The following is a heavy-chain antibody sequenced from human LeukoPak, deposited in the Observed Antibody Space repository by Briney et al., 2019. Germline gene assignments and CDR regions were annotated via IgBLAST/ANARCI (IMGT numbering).Heavy chain of an antibody. D-gene: IGHD3-3*01. CDR2: INPNSGGT. V-gene: IGHV1-2*06. J-gene: IGHJ4*02. CDR3: ARDSVGTYYDFWSGYYTDYFDY. Sequence: ASVKVSCKASGYTFTGYYMHWVRQAPGQGLEWMGRINPNSGGTNYAQKLQGRVTMTTDTSTSTAYMELRSLRSDDTAVYYCARDSVGTYYDFWSGYYTDYFDYWGQGTLVTVSS. CDR1: GYTFTGYY.